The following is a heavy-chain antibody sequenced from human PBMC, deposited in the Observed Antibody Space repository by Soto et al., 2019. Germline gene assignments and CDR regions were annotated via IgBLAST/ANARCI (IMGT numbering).Heavy chain of an antibody. CDR2: IYSGGST. D-gene: IGHD1-26*01. V-gene: IGHV3-53*01. CDR3: ARGAAVGATSYYFDY. Sequence: VGSLRLSCAASGFSVSSNYMTWVRQAPGKGLEWVSVIYSGGSTYYADSVKGRFTISRDISQNTVYLQMNRLRVEDTAVYYCARGAAVGATSYYFDYWGQGTQVTVSS. J-gene: IGHJ4*02. CDR1: GFSVSSNY.